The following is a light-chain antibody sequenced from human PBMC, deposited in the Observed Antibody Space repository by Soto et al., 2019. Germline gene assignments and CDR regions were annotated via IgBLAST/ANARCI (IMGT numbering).Light chain of an antibody. V-gene: IGKV1-5*01. CDR2: DAS. J-gene: IGKJ1*01. Sequence: DIQMTQSPSNLSASVGDRVTITCRASQSILSWLAWYQQKPGKAPNLLIYDASSLESGVSSRFSGSGSGTDFTLTISSLQPDDFATYYCQQYNSYSGTFGQGTKVEIK. CDR1: QSILSW. CDR3: QQYNSYSGT.